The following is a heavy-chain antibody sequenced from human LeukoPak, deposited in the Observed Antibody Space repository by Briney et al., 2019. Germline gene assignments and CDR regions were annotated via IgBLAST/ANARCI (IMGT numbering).Heavy chain of an antibody. V-gene: IGHV4-30-2*01. Sequence: SETLSLTCTVSGGSISSGDYYWSWIRQPPGKGLEWIGYIYHSGSTYYNPSLKSRVTISVDRSKNQFSLKLSSVTAADTAVYYCARDGINGLKAGYNNWFDPWGQGTLVTVSS. CDR2: IYHSGST. CDR3: ARDGINGLKAGYNNWFDP. CDR1: GGSISSGDYY. J-gene: IGHJ5*02. D-gene: IGHD6-13*01.